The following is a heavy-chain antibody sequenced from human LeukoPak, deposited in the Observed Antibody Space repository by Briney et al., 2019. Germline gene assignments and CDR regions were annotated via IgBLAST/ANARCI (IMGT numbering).Heavy chain of an antibody. CDR2: INHSGST. CDR1: GGSFSGYY. Sequence: SETLSLTCAVYGGSFSGYYWSWIRQPPGKGLEWIGEINHSGSTNYNPSLKSRVTISVDTPKNQFSLKLSSVTAADMAVYYCARTKTRRLDYWGQGTLVTVSS. V-gene: IGHV4-34*01. J-gene: IGHJ4*02. CDR3: ARTKTRRLDY.